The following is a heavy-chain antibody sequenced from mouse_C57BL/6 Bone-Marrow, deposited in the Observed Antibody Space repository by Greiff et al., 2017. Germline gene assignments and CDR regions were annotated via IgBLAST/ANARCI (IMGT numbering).Heavy chain of an antibody. J-gene: IGHJ2*01. CDR3: TTKGHYYGSLYYFDY. V-gene: IGHV14-4*01. CDR2: IDPENGDT. D-gene: IGHD1-1*01. Sequence: VQLQQSGAELVRPGASVKLSCTASGFNIKDDYMHWVKQRPEQGLEWIGWIDPENGDTEYASKFQGKATITADTSSNTAYLQLSSLTSEDTAVYYCTTKGHYYGSLYYFDYWGQGTTLTVSS. CDR1: GFNIKDDY.